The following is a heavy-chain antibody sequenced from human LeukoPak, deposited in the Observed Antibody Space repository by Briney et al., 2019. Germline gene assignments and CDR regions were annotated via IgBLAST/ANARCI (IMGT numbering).Heavy chain of an antibody. Sequence: SQTLSLTCAISGDSVSSNSAAWNWIRQSPSRGLEWLGRTYYRSKWYNDYAVSVKSRITINPDTSKNQFSLQLNSVTPEDTAVYYRARDHTRKIAAAGMNYGMDVWGQGTTVTVSS. J-gene: IGHJ6*02. V-gene: IGHV6-1*01. D-gene: IGHD6-13*01. CDR2: TYYRSKWYN. CDR1: GDSVSSNSAA. CDR3: ARDHTRKIAAAGMNYGMDV.